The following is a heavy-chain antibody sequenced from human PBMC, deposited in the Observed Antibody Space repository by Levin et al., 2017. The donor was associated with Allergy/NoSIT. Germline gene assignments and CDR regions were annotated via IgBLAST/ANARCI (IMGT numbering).Heavy chain of an antibody. CDR2: ISYDGSNK. Sequence: PGGSLRLSCAASGFSFSAYGTHWVRQAPGKGLEWVAVISYDGSNKNSVDSVKGRFSISRDNSKSTLYLQMNSLRTEDTAVYYCAMDSGYISYWGQGTLVTVSS. D-gene: IGHD5-12*01. CDR1: GFSFSAYG. CDR3: AMDSGYISY. V-gene: IGHV3-30*03. J-gene: IGHJ4*02.